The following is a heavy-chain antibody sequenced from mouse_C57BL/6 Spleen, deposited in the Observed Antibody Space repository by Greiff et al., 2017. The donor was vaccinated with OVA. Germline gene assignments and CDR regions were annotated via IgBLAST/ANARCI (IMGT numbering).Heavy chain of an antibody. V-gene: IGHV1-26*01. CDR2: INPNNGGT. Sequence: EVQLQQSGPELVKPGASVKISCKASGYTFTDYYMNWVKQSHGKSLEWIGDINPNNGGTSYNQKFKGKATLTVDKSSSTAYMELRSLTSEDSAVYYCARSLRDYYAMDDWGQGTSVTVSS. J-gene: IGHJ4*01. CDR3: ARSLRDYYAMDD. D-gene: IGHD1-1*01. CDR1: GYTFTDYY.